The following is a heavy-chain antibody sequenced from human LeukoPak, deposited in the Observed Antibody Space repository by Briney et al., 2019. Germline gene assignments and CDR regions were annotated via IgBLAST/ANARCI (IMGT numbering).Heavy chain of an antibody. Sequence: LVKPSETLSLTCTVSGGSISSYYWSWIRQPPGKGLEWIGYIYYSGSTSYNPSLKSRVTISVDTSKNQFSLKLSSVTAADTAVYYCARRALYYCWFDPWGQGTLVTVSS. D-gene: IGHD3-22*01. CDR3: ARRALYYCWFDP. V-gene: IGHV4-59*08. CDR2: IYYSGST. J-gene: IGHJ5*02. CDR1: GGSISSYY.